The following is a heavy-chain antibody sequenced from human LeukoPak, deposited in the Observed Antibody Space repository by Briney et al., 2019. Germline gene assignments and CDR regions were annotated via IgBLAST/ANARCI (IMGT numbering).Heavy chain of an antibody. J-gene: IGHJ4*02. Sequence: RSLRLSCAASGFTFRSDAMHWVRLAPGKGQEWVAFISYDGIIKHYADSVKGRFTISRDNSKNTLYLQMNSLRGEDTAVYYCAKDLSTNWSFDYWGQGTLVTVSS. D-gene: IGHD6-13*01. CDR1: GFTFRSDA. CDR3: AKDLSTNWSFDY. V-gene: IGHV3-30*18. CDR2: ISYDGIIK.